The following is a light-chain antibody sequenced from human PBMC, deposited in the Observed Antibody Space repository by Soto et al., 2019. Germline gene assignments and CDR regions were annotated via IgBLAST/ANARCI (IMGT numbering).Light chain of an antibody. V-gene: IGKV3-15*01. J-gene: IGKJ4*02. Sequence: EIEMTQSPATLSVSPGERATLSCRASQSVGRYLAWYQQKPGQAPRLLIYGASTRDTGIPARFSGSGSGTEFTLTISSMQYEDVLIYSCQQYNHWPPLTFGGGTKVEIK. CDR3: QQYNHWPPLT. CDR1: QSVGRY. CDR2: GAS.